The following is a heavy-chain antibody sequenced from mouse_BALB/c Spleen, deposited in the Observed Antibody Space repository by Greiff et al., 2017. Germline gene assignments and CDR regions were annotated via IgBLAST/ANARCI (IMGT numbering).Heavy chain of an antibody. J-gene: IGHJ3*01. V-gene: IGHV5-12-1*01. CDR1: GFAFSSYD. CDR2: ISSGGGST. Sequence: EVQVVESGGGLVKPGGSLKLSCAASGFAFSSYDMSWVRQTPEKRLEWVAYISSGGGSTYYPDTVKGRFTISRDNAKNTLYLQMSSLKSEDTAMYYCARHSYGSSYGAWFAYWGQGTLVTVSA. CDR3: ARHSYGSSYGAWFAY. D-gene: IGHD1-1*01.